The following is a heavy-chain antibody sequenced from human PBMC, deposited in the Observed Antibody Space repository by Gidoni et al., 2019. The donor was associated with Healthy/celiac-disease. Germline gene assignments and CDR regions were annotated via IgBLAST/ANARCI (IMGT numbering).Heavy chain of an antibody. CDR3: ASMGFGVVNPFGY. Sequence: EVKLLESGGGLVQPGGSVRLACAASGFTFSSYAMSWVRQATGKGLEWVSAISGSGGSTYYAASVKGGFTISRDNSKNTLYLQMNSLRAEDTAVYYCASMGFGVVNPFGYWGQGTLVTVSS. D-gene: IGHD3-3*01. CDR2: ISGSGGST. CDR1: GFTFSSYA. J-gene: IGHJ4*02. V-gene: IGHV3-23*01.